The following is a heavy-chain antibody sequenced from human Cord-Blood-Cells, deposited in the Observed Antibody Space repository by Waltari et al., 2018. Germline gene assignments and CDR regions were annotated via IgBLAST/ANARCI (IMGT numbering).Heavy chain of an antibody. CDR1: GGTFRSYA. D-gene: IGHD1-1*01. CDR2: SIPIFGTA. V-gene: IGHV1-69*01. CDR3: ARDPQTGDHFDY. Sequence: QVQLVQSGAEVKKPGSSVKVSCKASGGTFRSYAISWVRQAPGQGLEWMGGSIPIFGTANYAQKFQGRVTITADESTSTAYMELSSLRSEDTAVYYCARDPQTGDHFDYWGQGTLVTVSS. J-gene: IGHJ4*02.